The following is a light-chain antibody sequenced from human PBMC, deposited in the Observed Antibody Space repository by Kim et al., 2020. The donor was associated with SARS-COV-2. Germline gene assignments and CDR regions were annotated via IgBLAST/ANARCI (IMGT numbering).Light chain of an antibody. CDR2: DNN. Sequence: QSVLTQPPSVSAAPGQKVTISCSGSSSNIGNNYVSWYQQLPGTAPKLLIYDNNNRPSGIPDRFSGSKSGTSATLGITGLQTGDEADYYCGTWDSSLSAFYVFGTGTKVTVL. CDR1: SSNIGNNY. CDR3: GTWDSSLSAFYV. J-gene: IGLJ1*01. V-gene: IGLV1-51*01.